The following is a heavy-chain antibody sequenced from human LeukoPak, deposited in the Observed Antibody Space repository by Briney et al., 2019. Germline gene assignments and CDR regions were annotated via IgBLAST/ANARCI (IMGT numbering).Heavy chain of an antibody. J-gene: IGHJ4*02. V-gene: IGHV4-34*01. CDR2: INHSGST. CDR3: ARGGWELLPFDY. Sequence: PSETLSLTCAVYGGSFSGYYWSWIRQPPGKGLEWIGEINHSGSTNYNPSLKSRVTISVDTSKNQFSLKLSSVTAADTAVYSCARGGWELLPFDYWGQGTLVTVSS. D-gene: IGHD1-26*01. CDR1: GGSFSGYY.